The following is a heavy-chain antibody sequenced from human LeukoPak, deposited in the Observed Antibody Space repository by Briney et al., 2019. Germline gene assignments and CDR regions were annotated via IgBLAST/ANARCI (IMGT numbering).Heavy chain of an antibody. CDR2: IYYSGTT. V-gene: IGHV4-39*01. CDR1: GGSVSSSSYY. D-gene: IGHD1-1*01. CDR3: ASLRKTTTGTNWFGP. Sequence: SETLSLTCTVSGGSVSSSSYYWGWIRQPPGKGLEWIGSIYYSGTTYYNPSLKSRVTISVDTSKNQYSLKLTSVTATDTAVYYCASLRKTTTGTNWFGPWGQGTLVTVSS. J-gene: IGHJ5*02.